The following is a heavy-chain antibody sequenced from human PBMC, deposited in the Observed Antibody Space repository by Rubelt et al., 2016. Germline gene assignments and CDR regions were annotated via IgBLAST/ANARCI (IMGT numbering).Heavy chain of an antibody. D-gene: IGHD1-1*01. J-gene: IGHJ5*02. CDR2: INTSGSAT. Sequence: EVQLVESGGGLVKPGGSLRLSCAVSGFTLGTFGMNWVRQAPGEGLEWIAYINTSGSATYYADSVKARFAISSDTAKNSLYLEMNNLRAEETAVDYCVRIISATHVWVDPWGQGTLVTVAS. CDR1: GFTLGTFG. V-gene: IGHV3-21*05. CDR3: VRIISATHVWVDP.